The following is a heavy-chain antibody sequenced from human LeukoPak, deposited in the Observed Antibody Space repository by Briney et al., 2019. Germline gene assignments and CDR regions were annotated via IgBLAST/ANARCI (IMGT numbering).Heavy chain of an antibody. J-gene: IGHJ4*02. V-gene: IGHV3-30*03. CDR2: IQNDASTE. CDR3: ARELSQIVWGGLDY. Sequence: QPGGSLRLSCAASGFTFGSYGMHWVRQAPGKGLEWVAVIQNDASTENFADSVKGRFTIPRDNSKNTVFLQMNSLRVEDTAVYYCARELSQIVWGGLDYGGQGTLVSVSS. CDR1: GFTFGSYG. D-gene: IGHD2-21*01.